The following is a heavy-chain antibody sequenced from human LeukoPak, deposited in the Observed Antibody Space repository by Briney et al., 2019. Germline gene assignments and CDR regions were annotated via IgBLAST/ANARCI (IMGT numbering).Heavy chain of an antibody. CDR2: ISYDGSNK. CDR1: GFTFSSYA. J-gene: IGHJ6*04. Sequence: GRSLRLSCAASGFTFSSYAMHWARQAPGKGLEWVAVISYDGSNKYYADSVKGRFTISRDNSKNTLYLQMNSLRAEDTAVYYCARDQGQLWLHYYYGMDVWGKGTTVTVSS. D-gene: IGHD5-18*01. V-gene: IGHV3-30*04. CDR3: ARDQGQLWLHYYYGMDV.